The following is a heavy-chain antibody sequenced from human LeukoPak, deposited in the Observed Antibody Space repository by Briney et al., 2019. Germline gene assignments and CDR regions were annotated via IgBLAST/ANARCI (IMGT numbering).Heavy chain of an antibody. CDR2: ISNNGGST. V-gene: IGHV3-64*01. CDR3: ARVNVDTAFDY. J-gene: IGHJ4*02. CDR1: GFTFSNYA. Sequence: GGSLTLSCAASGFTFSNYAMHWVRQAPGKGLEYVSTISNNGGSTYYANPVKGRFTISRDNSRNTPYLQMGSLRAEDMAVYYCARVNVDTAFDYWGQGALVTVSS. D-gene: IGHD5-18*01.